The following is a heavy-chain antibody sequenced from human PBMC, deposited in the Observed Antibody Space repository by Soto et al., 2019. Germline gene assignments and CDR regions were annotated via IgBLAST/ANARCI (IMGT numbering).Heavy chain of an antibody. CDR2: IRGNGDPP. Sequence: GGSLRLSCSASGFTFSSYAMHWVRQAPGKGLEYVSGIRGNGDPPFYADSVKGRFTISRDNSKNTLYLQMSGLSADDTAVYYCVKSRGGNNFDFFDWGQGALVTVSS. D-gene: IGHD5-12*01. CDR3: VKSRGGNNFDFFD. J-gene: IGHJ4*02. CDR1: GFTFSSYA. V-gene: IGHV3-64D*06.